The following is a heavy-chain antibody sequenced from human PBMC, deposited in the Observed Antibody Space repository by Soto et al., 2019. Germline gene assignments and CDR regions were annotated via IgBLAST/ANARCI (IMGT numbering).Heavy chain of an antibody. CDR2: INAGNGNT. CDR3: ARAMYYYDSSGYPIDY. J-gene: IGHJ4*02. Sequence: ASVKVSCKASGYTFTSYAMHWVRQAPGQRLEWMGWINAGNGNTKYSQKFQGRVTITRDTSASTACMELSSLRSEDTAVYYCARAMYYYDSSGYPIDYWGQGTLVTVSS. V-gene: IGHV1-3*01. CDR1: GYTFTSYA. D-gene: IGHD3-22*01.